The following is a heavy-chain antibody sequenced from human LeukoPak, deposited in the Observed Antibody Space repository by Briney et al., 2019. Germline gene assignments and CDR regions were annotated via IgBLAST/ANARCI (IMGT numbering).Heavy chain of an antibody. D-gene: IGHD1-26*01. Sequence: HPGGSLRLSCAASGSTFSSYSMNWVRQAPGKGLEWVSYISSSSSTIYYADSVKGRFTISRDNAKNSLHLQMNSLRDEDTAVYYCARGIVGAPRSAFDIWGQGTMVTVSS. CDR2: ISSSSSTI. V-gene: IGHV3-48*02. CDR1: GSTFSSYS. CDR3: ARGIVGAPRSAFDI. J-gene: IGHJ3*02.